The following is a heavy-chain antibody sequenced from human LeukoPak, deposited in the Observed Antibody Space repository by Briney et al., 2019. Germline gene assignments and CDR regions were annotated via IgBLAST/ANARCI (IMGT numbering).Heavy chain of an antibody. D-gene: IGHD6-19*01. CDR3: ARSLIAVAGTGSD. J-gene: IGHJ4*02. Sequence: SVKVSCKASGGTFSSYAISWVRQAPGQGLEWMGRIIPIFGTANYAQKFQGRVTITADKSTSTAYMELSSLRSGDTAVYYCARSLIAVAGTGSDWGQGTLVTVSS. V-gene: IGHV1-69*06. CDR1: GGTFSSYA. CDR2: IIPIFGTA.